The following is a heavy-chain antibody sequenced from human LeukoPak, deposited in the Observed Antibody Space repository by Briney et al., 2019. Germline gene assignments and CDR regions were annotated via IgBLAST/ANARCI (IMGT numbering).Heavy chain of an antibody. V-gene: IGHV4-34*01. J-gene: IGHJ4*02. D-gene: IGHD3-22*01. CDR2: INHSGST. Sequence: SETLSLTCAVYGGSFSGYYWSWIRQPPGKGQEWIGEINHSGSTNYNPSLKSRVTISVDTSKNQFSLKLSSVTAADTAVYYCARNPGYYYDSSGYYHDYWGQGTLVTVSS. CDR1: GGSFSGYY. CDR3: ARNPGYYYDSSGYYHDY.